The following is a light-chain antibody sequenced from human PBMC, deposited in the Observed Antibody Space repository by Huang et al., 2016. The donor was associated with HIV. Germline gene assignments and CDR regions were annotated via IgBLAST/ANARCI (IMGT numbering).Light chain of an antibody. CDR1: QSVSSN. J-gene: IGKJ3*01. Sequence: EIVMTQSPATLSVSPGERATLSCRASQSVSSNVAWYQQKPGQAPRLLNYGASTRATGIPARFSGSGSGAEFTLTISSLQSEDFAVYYCQQYNNWPPEETFGPGTKVDMK. CDR3: QQYNNWPPEET. CDR2: GAS. V-gene: IGKV3-15*01.